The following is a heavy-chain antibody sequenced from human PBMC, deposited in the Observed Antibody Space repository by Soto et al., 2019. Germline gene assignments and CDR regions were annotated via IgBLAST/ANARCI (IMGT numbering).Heavy chain of an antibody. Sequence: EVQLEESGGGLAQPGESLRLSCVASGFTFKSYGMTWVRQAPGKGLQWVSYISSNTGIMYYADSVKGRFTISRDNAKNSLYLRMNSLRDEDTGVYYCATRREIMRYGLSGLDVWGQGTTVIVSS. CDR1: GFTFKSYG. CDR2: ISSNTGIM. CDR3: ATRREIMRYGLSGLDV. D-gene: IGHD2-8*01. J-gene: IGHJ6*02. V-gene: IGHV3-48*02.